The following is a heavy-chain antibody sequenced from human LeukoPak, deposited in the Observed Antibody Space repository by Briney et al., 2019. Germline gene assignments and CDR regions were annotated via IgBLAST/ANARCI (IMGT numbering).Heavy chain of an antibody. D-gene: IGHD6-19*01. J-gene: IGHJ4*02. V-gene: IGHV3-23*01. Sequence: PGGSLRLSCAASGFTFNTYAMSWVRQAPGKGLEWVSSISGSGGSTYYPSSVKGRFTISRDNSKNTLYLQMNSLRAEDTAVYYCAKDLTRLGGVYSSGWYVFDYWGQGTLVTVSS. CDR1: GFTFNTYA. CDR3: AKDLTRLGGVYSSGWYVFDY. CDR2: ISGSGGST.